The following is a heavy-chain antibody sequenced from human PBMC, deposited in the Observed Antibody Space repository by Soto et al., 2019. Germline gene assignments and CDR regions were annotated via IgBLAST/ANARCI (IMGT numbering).Heavy chain of an antibody. V-gene: IGHV3-33*01. D-gene: IGHD3-3*01. CDR1: GFTFSSFG. CDR2: IWYDGSKK. J-gene: IGHJ6*02. CDR3: ARDASYYSLWSGYYPSRNGMDV. Sequence: GGSLRLSCAASGFTFSSFGMHWVRQAPGKGLEWVSLIWYDGSKKSYGDSVKGRFTISRDNSRNTVYLQMNSLRADDTAVYYCARDASYYSLWSGYYPSRNGMDVWDQGTTVTSP.